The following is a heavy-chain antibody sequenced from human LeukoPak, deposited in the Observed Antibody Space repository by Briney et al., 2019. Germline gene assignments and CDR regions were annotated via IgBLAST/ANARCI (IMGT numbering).Heavy chain of an antibody. V-gene: IGHV4-38-2*02. J-gene: IGHJ4*02. CDR1: GYSISSGYY. CDR2: IYHSGST. D-gene: IGHD1-20*01. Sequence: SETLSLTCTVSGYSISSGYYWGWIRQPPGKGLEWIGSIYHSGSTYYNPSLKSRVTISVDTSKNQFSLKLSSVTAADTAVYYCASSVNWPYFDYWGQGTLVTVSS. CDR3: ASSVNWPYFDY.